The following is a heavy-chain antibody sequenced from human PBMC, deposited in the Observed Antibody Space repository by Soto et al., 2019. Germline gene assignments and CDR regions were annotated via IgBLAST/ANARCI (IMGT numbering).Heavy chain of an antibody. Sequence: ASVKVSCKASGYTFTGYYMHWVRQAPGQGLEWMGWIYPNSGGTNYARKFQGRVTMTRDTSISTAYMELSSLRSEDTAVYYCARGTGGSYNWFDPWGQGTLVTVSS. V-gene: IGHV1-2*02. CDR1: GYTFTGYY. J-gene: IGHJ5*02. CDR2: IYPNSGGT. CDR3: ARGTGGSYNWFDP. D-gene: IGHD2-8*02.